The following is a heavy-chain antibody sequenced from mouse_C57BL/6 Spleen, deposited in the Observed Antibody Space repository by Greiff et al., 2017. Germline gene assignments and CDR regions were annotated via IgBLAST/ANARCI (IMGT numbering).Heavy chain of an antibody. J-gene: IGHJ1*03. Sequence: EVMLVESGEGLVKPGGSLKLSCAASGFTFSSYAMSWVRQTPEKRLEWVAYISSGGDYIYYADTVKGRFTISRDNARNTLYLQMSSLKSEDTAMYYCTREDWDVGHWYFDVWGTGTTVTVSS. D-gene: IGHD4-1*01. V-gene: IGHV5-9-1*02. CDR1: GFTFSSYA. CDR3: TREDWDVGHWYFDV. CDR2: ISSGGDYI.